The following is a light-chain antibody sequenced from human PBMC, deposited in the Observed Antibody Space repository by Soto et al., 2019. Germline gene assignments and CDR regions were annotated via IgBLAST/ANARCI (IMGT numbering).Light chain of an antibody. CDR2: GNS. CDR3: QSYDSSLSGPVV. CDR1: SSNIGAGYD. Sequence: QSVLTQPPSVSGAPGQRGTISCTGSSSNIGAGYDVHWYQHLPGTAPKLLIYGNSNRPSGVPDRFSGSKSGTSASLAITGLQAEDEADYYCQSYDSSLSGPVVFGGGTKLTVL. J-gene: IGLJ2*01. V-gene: IGLV1-40*01.